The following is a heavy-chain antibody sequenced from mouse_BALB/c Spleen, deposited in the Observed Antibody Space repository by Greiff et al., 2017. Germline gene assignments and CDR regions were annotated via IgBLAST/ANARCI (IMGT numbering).Heavy chain of an antibody. Sequence: EVHLVESGGGLVQPGGSRKLSCAASGFTFSSFGMHWVRQAPEKGLEWVAYISSGSSTIYYADTVKGRFTISRDNPKNTLFLQMTSLRSEDTAMYYCARNYYGNYYAMDYWGQGTSVTVSS. V-gene: IGHV5-17*02. J-gene: IGHJ4*01. CDR2: ISSGSSTI. D-gene: IGHD2-1*01. CDR1: GFTFSSFG. CDR3: ARNYYGNYYAMDY.